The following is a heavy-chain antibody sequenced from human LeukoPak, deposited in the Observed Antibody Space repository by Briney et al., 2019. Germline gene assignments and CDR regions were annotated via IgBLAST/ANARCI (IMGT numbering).Heavy chain of an antibody. CDR2: INPDSGGT. CDR1: GYIFTGYY. J-gene: IGHJ4*02. V-gene: IGHV1-2*02. D-gene: IGHD2-2*01. Sequence: ASVKVSCKASGYIFTGYYIHWVRQAPGQGLEWLGWINPDSGGTNLAQNFQGRVTMTRDTSVNTAYMELSRLRSDDTAVYYCAREESNRLTYQLRPFHYWGQGTLVTVSS. CDR3: AREESNRLTYQLRPFHY.